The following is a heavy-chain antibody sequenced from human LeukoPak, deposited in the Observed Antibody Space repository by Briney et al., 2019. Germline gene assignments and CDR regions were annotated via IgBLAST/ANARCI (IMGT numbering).Heavy chain of an antibody. CDR3: ARGRSTGYPYYFEY. CDR1: GYTFTSYD. D-gene: IGHD5-12*01. CDR2: MNPNSGST. J-gene: IGHJ4*02. V-gene: IGHV1-8*03. Sequence: ASGKVSCKASGYTFTSYDINWVRQATGQGLEWMGWMNPNSGSTGYAQKVQGRVTITRNTSISTAYVELSGLRSEDTAVYYCARGRSTGYPYYFEYWGQGTLVTVSS.